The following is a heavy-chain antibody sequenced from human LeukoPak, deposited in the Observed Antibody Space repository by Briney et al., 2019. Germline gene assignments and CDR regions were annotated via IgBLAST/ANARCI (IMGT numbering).Heavy chain of an antibody. CDR3: AGMTTGYYFDY. CDR2: IYSGGST. Sequence: GGSLRLSCAASEFSVGSNYMTWVRQAPGKGLEWVSLIYSGGSTYYADSVKGRFTISRDNSKNTLYLQMNSLRAEDTAVYYCAGMTTGYYFDYWGQGTLVTVSS. J-gene: IGHJ4*02. CDR1: EFSVGSNY. D-gene: IGHD4-17*01. V-gene: IGHV3-66*01.